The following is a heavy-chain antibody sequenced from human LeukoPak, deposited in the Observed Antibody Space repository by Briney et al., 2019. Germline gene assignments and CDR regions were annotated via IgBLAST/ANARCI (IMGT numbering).Heavy chain of an antibody. CDR3: AKDLHYYGPGSSPQY. D-gene: IGHD3-10*01. CDR1: GFTFSNYA. Sequence: GGSLRLSCAASGFTFSNYAMHWVRRAPGKGLEWVALISYDGSTKHYADSVKGRFTFSRDNSKNTLSLQINSLRSEDTAVYYCAKDLHYYGPGSSPQYWGQGTLVTVSS. J-gene: IGHJ4*02. V-gene: IGHV3-30*18. CDR2: ISYDGSTK.